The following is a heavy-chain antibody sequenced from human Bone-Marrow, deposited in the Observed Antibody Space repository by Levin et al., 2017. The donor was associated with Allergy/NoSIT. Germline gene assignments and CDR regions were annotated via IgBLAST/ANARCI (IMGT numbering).Heavy chain of an antibody. CDR1: GFTFSSYG. V-gene: IGHV3-33*01. Sequence: GGSLRLSCAASGFTFSSYGMHWVRQAPGKGLEWVAVIWYDGSNKYYADSVKGRFTISRDNSKNTLYLQMNSLRAEDTAVYYCARDRSRVTVTTPYYYYYGMDVWGQGTTVTVSS. CDR2: IWYDGSNK. CDR3: ARDRSRVTVTTPYYYYYGMDV. J-gene: IGHJ6*02. D-gene: IGHD4-17*01.